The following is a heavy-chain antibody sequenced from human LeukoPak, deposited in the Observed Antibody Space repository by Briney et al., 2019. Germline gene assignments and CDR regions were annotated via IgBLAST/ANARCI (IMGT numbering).Heavy chain of an antibody. V-gene: IGHV4-34*01. CDR3: ARESNRAYDY. Sequence: ASETLSLTCAVYGVSFSGYYWSWIRQPPGKGLEWIGEINHSGSTNYNPSLKSRVTISVDTSKNQFSLKLSSVTAADTAVYYCARESNRAYDYWGQGTLVTVSS. CDR1: GVSFSGYY. J-gene: IGHJ4*02. CDR2: INHSGST. D-gene: IGHD1-14*01.